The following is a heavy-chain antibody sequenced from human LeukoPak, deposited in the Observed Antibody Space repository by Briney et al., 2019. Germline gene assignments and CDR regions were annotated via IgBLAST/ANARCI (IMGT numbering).Heavy chain of an antibody. CDR1: GGSISSSSYY. CDR3: ARGLSEYTHYYYYGMDV. CDR2: IYYSGST. J-gene: IGHJ6*02. V-gene: IGHV4-39*01. Sequence: SETLSLTCTVSGGSISSSSYYWGWIRQPPGKGLEWIGSIYYSGSTYYNPSLKSRVTISVDTSKNQFSLKLSSVTAADTAVYYCARGLSEYTHYYYYGMDVWGQGTTVTVSS. D-gene: IGHD1-1*01.